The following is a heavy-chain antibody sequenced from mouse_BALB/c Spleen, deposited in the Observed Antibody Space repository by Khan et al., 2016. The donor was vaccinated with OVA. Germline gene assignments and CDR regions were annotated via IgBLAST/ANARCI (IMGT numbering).Heavy chain of an antibody. CDR2: IGPGSGST. J-gene: IGHJ4*01. Sequence: DLVKPGASVKLSCKASGYTFTSYWINWIKQRPGQGLEWIGRIGPGSGSTSYNEMFKGKATLTVDTSSSTAHIKLSSQSSEDSAVYVFSTSNYYGSSLYAMDYWGQGTSVTVSS. CDR1: GYTFTSYW. CDR3: STSNYYGSSLYAMDY. D-gene: IGHD1-1*01. V-gene: IGHV1S41*01.